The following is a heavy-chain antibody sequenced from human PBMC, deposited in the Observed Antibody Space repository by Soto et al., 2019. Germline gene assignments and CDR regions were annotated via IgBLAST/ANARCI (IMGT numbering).Heavy chain of an antibody. CDR1: GYTLTSYD. J-gene: IGHJ4*02. CDR2: INPSGGST. V-gene: IGHV1-46*01. CDR3: AIPHGPLAY. Sequence: ASGKVCCKASGYTLTSYDLHLVRQAPGQGLEWMGIINPSGGSTSYAQKFQGRVTMTRDTSTSTVYMELSRLSSEDTAVYDCAIPHGPLAYWGQGTLVTAS.